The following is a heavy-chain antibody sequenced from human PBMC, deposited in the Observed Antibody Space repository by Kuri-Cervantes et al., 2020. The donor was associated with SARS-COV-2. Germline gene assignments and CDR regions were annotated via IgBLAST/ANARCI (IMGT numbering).Heavy chain of an antibody. CDR3: ARTTYGSGSYWDDAFDI. Sequence: GESLKISCAASGFTFSNYSMNWVRQAPGKGLEWVSSISSSSSYIYYADSVKGRFTISRDNAKNSLYLQMNSLRAEDTAVYYCARTTYGSGSYWDDAFDIWGQGTMVTVSS. CDR2: ISSSSSYI. J-gene: IGHJ3*02. V-gene: IGHV3-21*01. D-gene: IGHD3-10*01. CDR1: GFTFSNYS.